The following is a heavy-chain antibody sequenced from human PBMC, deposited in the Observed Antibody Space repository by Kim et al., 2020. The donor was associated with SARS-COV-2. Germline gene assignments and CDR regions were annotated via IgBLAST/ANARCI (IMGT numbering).Heavy chain of an antibody. CDR3: ARDQSGWSGYYGMDV. D-gene: IGHD6-19*01. Sequence: SETLSLTCTVSGGSISSYYWSWIRQPPGKGLEWIGYIYYSGSTNYNPSLKSRVTISVDTSKNQFSLKLSSVTAADTAVYYCARDQSGWSGYYGMDVWGQGTTVTVSS. J-gene: IGHJ6*02. CDR1: GGSISSYY. CDR2: IYYSGST. V-gene: IGHV4-59*13.